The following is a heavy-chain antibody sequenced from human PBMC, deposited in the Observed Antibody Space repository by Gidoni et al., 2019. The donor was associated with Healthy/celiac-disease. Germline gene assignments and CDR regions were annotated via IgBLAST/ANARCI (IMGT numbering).Heavy chain of an antibody. D-gene: IGHD3-16*01. CDR3: ARRIMITFGGVNSAALDY. CDR1: GGSISSSRYY. CDR2: IYYSGST. Sequence: QLQLQESGPGLVKPSETLSLTVTVSGGSISSSRYYWGWIRQPPGKGLEWIGSIYYSGSTYYNPSLKSRVTIFVDTSKNQFSLKLSSVTAADTAVYYCARRIMITFGGVNSAALDYWGQGTLVTVSS. J-gene: IGHJ4*02. V-gene: IGHV4-39*01.